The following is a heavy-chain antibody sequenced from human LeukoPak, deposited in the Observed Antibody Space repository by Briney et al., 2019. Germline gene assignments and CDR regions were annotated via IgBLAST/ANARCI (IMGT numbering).Heavy chain of an antibody. V-gene: IGHV3-7*01. D-gene: IGHD3-22*01. CDR3: ARFSLYDNSGYYSWLFDF. J-gene: IGHJ4*02. CDR1: GFTFSTSW. Sequence: GGSLRLSCTASGFTFSTSWMSWVRQAPGKGLEWVANIQQDGSAKYYVDSVKGRFTISRDNAKNSLYLQMNSLRAEDTAVYYCARFSLYDNSGYYSWLFDFWGQGTLVTVSS. CDR2: IQQDGSAK.